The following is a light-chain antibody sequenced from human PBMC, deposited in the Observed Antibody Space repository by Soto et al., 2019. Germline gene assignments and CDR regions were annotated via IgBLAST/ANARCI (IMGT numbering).Light chain of an antibody. Sequence: IQMTQSPSILSASVGDRVTITCRASQSIRSWLAWYQQKPGKAPKLLIYDAYSLESGVPSRFSGSGSGTKFTLTIASLQPDDFATYYCQQYETFSGTFGPGTKVDIK. CDR3: QQYETFSGT. V-gene: IGKV1-5*01. CDR2: DAY. J-gene: IGKJ1*01. CDR1: QSIRSW.